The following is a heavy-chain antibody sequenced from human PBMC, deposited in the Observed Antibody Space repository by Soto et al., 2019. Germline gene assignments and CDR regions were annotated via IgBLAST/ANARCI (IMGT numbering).Heavy chain of an antibody. CDR1: GYTFTSYY. Sequence: GASVKVSCKASGYTFTSYYMHWVRQAPGQGLEWMGIINPSGGSTSYAQKFQGRVTMTRDTSTSTVYMELSSLRSEDTAVYYCARDWFYYGSGSYLYYYYYGMDVWGQGTTVTVSS. CDR3: ARDWFYYGSGSYLYYYYYGMDV. D-gene: IGHD3-10*01. V-gene: IGHV1-46*01. J-gene: IGHJ6*02. CDR2: INPSGGST.